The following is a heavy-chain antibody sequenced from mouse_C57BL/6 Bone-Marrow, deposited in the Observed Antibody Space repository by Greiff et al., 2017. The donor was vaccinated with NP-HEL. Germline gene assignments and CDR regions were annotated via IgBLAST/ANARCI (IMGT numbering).Heavy chain of an antibody. CDR3: AFYGYDAAWFAY. V-gene: IGHV14-2*01. Sequence: EVQLQESGAELVKPGASVKLSCTASGFNIKDYYMHWVKQRTEQGLEWIGRIDPEDGETKYDPKFQGKATITADTSSNTAYLQLSSLTSEDTDVYYCAFYGYDAAWFAYWGQGTLVTVSA. D-gene: IGHD2-2*01. J-gene: IGHJ3*01. CDR1: GFNIKDYY. CDR2: IDPEDGET.